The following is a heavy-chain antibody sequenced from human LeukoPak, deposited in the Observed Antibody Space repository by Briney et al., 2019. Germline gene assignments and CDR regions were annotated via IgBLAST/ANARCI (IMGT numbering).Heavy chain of an antibody. CDR3: ARDRDFWSGSCFDY. CDR1: GFTVSSNY. V-gene: IGHV3-66*01. J-gene: IGHJ4*02. Sequence: GGSLRLSCAASGFTVSSNYMSWVRQAPGKGLEWVSVVYSGGSTYYADSVKGRFTISRDNSKNTLYLQMNSLRAEDTAVYYCARDRDFWSGSCFDYWGQGTLVTVSS. CDR2: VYSGGST. D-gene: IGHD3-3*01.